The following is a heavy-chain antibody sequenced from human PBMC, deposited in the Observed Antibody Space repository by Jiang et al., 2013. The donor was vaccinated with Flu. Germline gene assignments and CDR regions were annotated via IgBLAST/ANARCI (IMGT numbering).Heavy chain of an antibody. CDR3: ARLHSSSWSTRRYYFDY. D-gene: IGHD6-13*01. J-gene: IGHJ4*02. CDR2: IYYSGST. Sequence: GPGLVKPSETLSLTCTVSGGSISSYYWSWIRQPPGKGLEWIGYIYYSGSTNYNPSLKSRVTISVDTSKNQFSLKLSSVTAADTAVYYCARLHSSSWSTRRYYFDYWGPGNPGHRLL. CDR1: GGSISSYY. V-gene: IGHV4-59*01.